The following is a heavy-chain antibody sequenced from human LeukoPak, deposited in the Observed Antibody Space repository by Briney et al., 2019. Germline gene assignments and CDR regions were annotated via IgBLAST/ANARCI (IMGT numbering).Heavy chain of an antibody. CDR1: GGSISSGDYY. Sequence: SQTLSLTCTVSGGSISSGDYYYSWVRQPPGKGLDWIGNIYYTGSTYYNPSLRSRVTISLVTAKNQFSLKLSSVTAADTAVYYCARLGASDAFDIWGQGTMVTVSS. J-gene: IGHJ3*02. V-gene: IGHV4-39*01. CDR3: ARLGASDAFDI. D-gene: IGHD1-26*01. CDR2: IYYTGST.